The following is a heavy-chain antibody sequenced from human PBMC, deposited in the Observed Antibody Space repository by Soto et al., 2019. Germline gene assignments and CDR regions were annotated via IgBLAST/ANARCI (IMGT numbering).Heavy chain of an antibody. CDR1: GGSISSYY. D-gene: IGHD6-13*01. V-gene: IGHV4-59*01. CDR2: ISYSRST. J-gene: IGHJ5*02. Sequence: SETLSLTCTVSGGSISSYYWSWIRQPPGKGLEWIGYISYSRSTNYNPSLKSRVTISVDTSKNQFSLKLSSVTAADTAVYYCARARGAAGTLNWFDPWGQGTLVTVSS. CDR3: ARARGAAGTLNWFDP.